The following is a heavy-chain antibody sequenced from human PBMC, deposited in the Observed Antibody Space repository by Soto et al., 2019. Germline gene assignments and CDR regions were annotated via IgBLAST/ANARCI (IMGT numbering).Heavy chain of an antibody. D-gene: IGHD1-26*01. CDR2: IYPGDSDT. CDR1: GYGFASYW. J-gene: IGHJ3*02. CDR3: ASLSGSYAHDAFDI. V-gene: IGHV5-51*01. Sequence: PGESLKICCRGSGYGFASYWIGWGRQMPGKGRGGRGMIYPGDSDTRYSPSFQGQVTISADKSISTAYLQWSRLKASDTAMYYCASLSGSYAHDAFDIWGQGTMVT.